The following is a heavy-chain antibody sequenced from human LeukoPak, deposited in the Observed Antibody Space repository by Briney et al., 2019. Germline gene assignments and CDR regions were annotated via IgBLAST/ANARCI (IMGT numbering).Heavy chain of an antibody. Sequence: GESLRLSCAVSGFTFSRYWMHWVRQAPGKGLVWVSRINSDGSNIIYADSVKGRFTISRDNAKNTLYLQMNSLRAEDTAMYYCVRGGDNHGFDIWGQGTMVTVSS. CDR1: GFTFSRYW. J-gene: IGHJ3*02. V-gene: IGHV3-74*01. CDR3: VRGGDNHGFDI. D-gene: IGHD2-21*02. CDR2: INSDGSNI.